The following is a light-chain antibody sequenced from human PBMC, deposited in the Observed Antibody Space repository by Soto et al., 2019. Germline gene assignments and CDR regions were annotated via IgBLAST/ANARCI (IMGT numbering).Light chain of an antibody. CDR3: CSFAGSNPFPYV. J-gene: IGLJ1*01. CDR1: ISDVGSHNL. CDR2: EVN. V-gene: IGLV2-23*02. Sequence: QSALTQPASVSGSPGQSITISCTGTISDVGSHNLVSWYQQHPDKAPKLIIYEVNERPSGVSSRFSGSKSGNTASLTVSGPQPDDEADYNCCSFAGSNPFPYVFGTGTKVTVL.